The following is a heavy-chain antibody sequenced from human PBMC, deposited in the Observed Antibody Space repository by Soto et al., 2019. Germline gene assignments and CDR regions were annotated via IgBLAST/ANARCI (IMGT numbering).Heavy chain of an antibody. D-gene: IGHD6-13*01. V-gene: IGHV3-23*01. Sequence: GGSLRLSCAASGFTFSSYAMSWVRQAPGKGLEWVSAISGSGGSTYYADSVKGRFTISRDNSKNTLYLQMNSLRAEDTAVYYCAKYRAAGRYYYGMDVWGQGTTVTVSS. CDR2: ISGSGGST. CDR3: AKYRAAGRYYYGMDV. J-gene: IGHJ6*02. CDR1: GFTFSSYA.